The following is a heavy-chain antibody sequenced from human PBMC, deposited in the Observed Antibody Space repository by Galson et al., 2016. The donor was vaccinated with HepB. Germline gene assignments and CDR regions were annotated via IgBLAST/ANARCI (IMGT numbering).Heavy chain of an antibody. J-gene: IGHJ6*02. V-gene: IGHV1-18*01. CDR1: GYTFTTHG. CDR3: ARAGNGGVTPLMDV. CDR2: ISTYSGNT. Sequence: SVKVSCKASGYTFTTHGFSWVRQAPGQGLEWMGWISTYSGNTDYAEKFQGRATMTTDTSTSTAYMELRSLRSDDTAVYYCARAGNGGVTPLMDVWGQGTTVTVSS. D-gene: IGHD2-8*02.